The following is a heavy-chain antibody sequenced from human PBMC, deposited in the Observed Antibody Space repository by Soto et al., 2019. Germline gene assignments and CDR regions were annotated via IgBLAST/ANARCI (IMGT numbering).Heavy chain of an antibody. V-gene: IGHV4-4*07. J-gene: IGHJ6*02. Sequence: PSETLSLTCTVSGGSISSYYWSWIRQPAGKGLEWIGEIYHSGTFNYNPSLASRVSVSVDKSRNQLSLNLKSVTAADTAVYYCVRSVPAATWQYSGMDVWGQGTTVTVSS. CDR2: IYHSGTF. CDR3: VRSVPAATWQYSGMDV. CDR1: GGSISSYY. D-gene: IGHD2-2*01.